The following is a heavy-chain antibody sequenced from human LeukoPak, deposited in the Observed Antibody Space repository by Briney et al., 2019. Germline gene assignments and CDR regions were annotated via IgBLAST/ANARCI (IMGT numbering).Heavy chain of an antibody. CDR3: ARGGITIFGEVDNWFDP. J-gene: IGHJ5*02. D-gene: IGHD3-3*01. CDR1: GGTFSSYA. V-gene: IGHV1-69*05. Sequence: SVKVSCKASGGTFSSYAISWVRQAPGQGLEWMGGIIPIFGTANYAQKFQGRVTITTDESTSTAYMELSSLRSEDTAVYYCARGGITIFGEVDNWFDPWGQGTLVTVSS. CDR2: IIPIFGTA.